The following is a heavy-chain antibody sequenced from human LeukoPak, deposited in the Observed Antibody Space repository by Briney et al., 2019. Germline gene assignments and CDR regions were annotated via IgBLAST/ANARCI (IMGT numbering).Heavy chain of an antibody. CDR2: IYPDGGGS. CDR3: ARSGVATCHY. J-gene: IGHJ4*02. Sequence: GGSLRLSCQASVFTFVNYAISWVGKAQGKGLKWVSSIYPDGGGSFFADSVKGRFTISRDDSRSVVYLQMNSLSAEDTAVYYCARSGVATCHYWGQGILATVSS. V-gene: IGHV3-23*05. D-gene: IGHD3-10*01. CDR1: VFTFVNYA.